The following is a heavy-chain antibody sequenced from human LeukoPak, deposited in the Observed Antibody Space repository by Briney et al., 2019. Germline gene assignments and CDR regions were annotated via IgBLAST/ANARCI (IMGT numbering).Heavy chain of an antibody. Sequence: GGSLRLSCAASGFTFSSYEMNWVRQAPGKGLEWVSYISSSGSTIYYADSVKGRFTISRDNSKNTVYMQMNSLRTEDTAVYYCARGMGKGPGTDYYFDHWGQGTLVTVSS. CDR1: GFTFSSYE. CDR2: ISSSGSTI. V-gene: IGHV3-48*03. J-gene: IGHJ4*02. CDR3: ARGMGKGPGTDYYFDH. D-gene: IGHD2-8*02.